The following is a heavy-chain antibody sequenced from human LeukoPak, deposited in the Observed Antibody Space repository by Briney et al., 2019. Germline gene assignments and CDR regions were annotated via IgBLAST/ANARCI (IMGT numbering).Heavy chain of an antibody. D-gene: IGHD4-23*01. CDR1: GDSVSINSAA. CDR2: TYYRSKWYN. J-gene: IGHJ3*02. V-gene: IGHV6-1*01. Sequence: SQTLSLTFAISGDSVSINSAAWNWIRQSPSRGLEWLGSTYYRSKWYNYYAVSVKSRITINPDTSKNQFSLQLNSVTPEDTAVYYCARDMTTVVTYADAFDIWGQGTMVTVSS. CDR3: ARDMTTVVTYADAFDI.